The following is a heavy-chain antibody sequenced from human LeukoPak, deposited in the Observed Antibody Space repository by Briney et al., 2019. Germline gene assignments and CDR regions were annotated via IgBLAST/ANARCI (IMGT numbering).Heavy chain of an antibody. D-gene: IGHD6-19*01. J-gene: IGHJ4*02. CDR3: ARDSSGWYGGSDY. V-gene: IGHV4-59*01. CDR2: IYYSGST. CDR1: GGSIGSYY. Sequence: PSETLSLTCTVSGGSIGSYYWSWIRQPPGKGLEWIGYIYYSGSTNYNPSLKSRVTISVDTSKNQFSLKLSSVTAADTAVYYCARDSSGWYGGSDYWGQGTLVTVSS.